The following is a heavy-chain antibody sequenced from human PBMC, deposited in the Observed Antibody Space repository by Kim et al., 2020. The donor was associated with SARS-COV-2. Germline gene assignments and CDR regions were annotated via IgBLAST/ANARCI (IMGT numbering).Heavy chain of an antibody. CDR1: GYSFTSYW. Sequence: GESLKISCKGSGYSFTSYWIGWVRQMPGKGLEWMGIIYPGDSDTRYSPSFQGQVTISADKSISTAYLQWSSLKASDTAMYYCARRPRGYSYLNWFDPWGQGTLVTVSS. J-gene: IGHJ5*02. CDR3: ARRPRGYSYLNWFDP. CDR2: IYPGDSDT. D-gene: IGHD5-18*01. V-gene: IGHV5-51*01.